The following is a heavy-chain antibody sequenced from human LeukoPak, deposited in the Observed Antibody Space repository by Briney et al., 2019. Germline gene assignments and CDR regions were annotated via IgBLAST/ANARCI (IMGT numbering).Heavy chain of an antibody. CDR3: AKDTHYYYYGMDV. J-gene: IGHJ6*02. V-gene: IGHV3-9*01. CDR1: GFTFDDYA. CDR2: ISWNSGSI. Sequence: PGRSLRLSCAASGFTFDDYAMHWVRQAPGKGLEWVSGISWNSGSIGYADSVKGRFTISRDNAKNSLYLQMNSLRAEDTALYYCAKDTHYYYYGMDVWGQGTTVTVSS.